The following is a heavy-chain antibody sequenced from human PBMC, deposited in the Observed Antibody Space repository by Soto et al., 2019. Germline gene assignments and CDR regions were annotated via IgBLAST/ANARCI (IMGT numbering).Heavy chain of an antibody. Sequence: TSEALSLTCTVSVGSISWGGYYLSWIRQNPWKGLEWIGDSYYSGSTXYNPSLKXXVTISLAASKDXFSLKXSSLTAADTAVYKRARLIDLWGQGTLVTVSS. V-gene: IGHV4-31*01. J-gene: IGHJ5*02. CDR1: VGSISWGGYY. CDR2: SYYSGST. CDR3: ARLIDL.